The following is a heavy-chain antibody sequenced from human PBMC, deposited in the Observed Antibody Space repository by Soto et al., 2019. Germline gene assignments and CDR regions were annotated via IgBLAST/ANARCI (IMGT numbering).Heavy chain of an antibody. D-gene: IGHD4-17*01. V-gene: IGHV3-23*01. CDR2: MSGSGGST. J-gene: IGHJ4*02. CDR3: AKVDARNTVTTLHY. Sequence: EVQLLESGGVLEQPGGSLRLSCAASGFTFNSYAMSWVRQAPGKGMEWVSGMSGSGGSTYYADSVKGRFTISRANSKNTLYLQMNSLRAEDTAVYYCAKVDARNTVTTLHYWGQGTLVTVSS. CDR1: GFTFNSYA.